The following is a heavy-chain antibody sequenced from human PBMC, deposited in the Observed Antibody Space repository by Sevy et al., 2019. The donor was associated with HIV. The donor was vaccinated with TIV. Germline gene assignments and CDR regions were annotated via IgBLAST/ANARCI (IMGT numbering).Heavy chain of an antibody. J-gene: IGHJ4*02. CDR3: ARVHPDEHYFDY. CDR1: GFTFSSYS. Sequence: GGSLRLSCAASGFTFSSYSMNWFRQAPGKGLEGVSYFSSSSSTKYYADSVKGRFTISRDNAKNSLYLQMNSLRDEDTAVYYCARVHPDEHYFDYWGQGTLVTVSS. V-gene: IGHV3-48*02. CDR2: FSSSSSTK.